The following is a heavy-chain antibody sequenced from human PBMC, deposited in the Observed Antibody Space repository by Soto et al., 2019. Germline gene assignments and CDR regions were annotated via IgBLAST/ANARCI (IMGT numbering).Heavy chain of an antibody. CDR3: RAFWSGYLTSLDY. J-gene: IGHJ4*02. CDR2: ISGSGGST. CDR1: GFTFSSYA. V-gene: IGHV3-23*01. D-gene: IGHD3-3*01. Sequence: GGSLRLSCAASGFTFSSYAMSWVRQAPGKGLEWVSAISGSGGSTYYADSVKGRFTISRDNSKNTLYLQMNSLRAEDTAVYYCRAFWSGYLTSLDYWGQGTLVTVSS.